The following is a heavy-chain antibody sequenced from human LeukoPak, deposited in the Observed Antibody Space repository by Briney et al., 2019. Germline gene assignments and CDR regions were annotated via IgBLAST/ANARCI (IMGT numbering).Heavy chain of an antibody. D-gene: IGHD3-22*01. CDR3: ASTGGSGYYNDY. Sequence: GGSLRLSCAASGFTFSSYGMHWVRQAPGKGLEWVAVISYDGSNKYYADSVKGRFTISRDNSKNTLYLQMNSLRAEDTAVYYCASTGGSGYYNDYWGQGTLVTVSS. CDR1: GFTFSSYG. J-gene: IGHJ4*02. V-gene: IGHV3-30*03. CDR2: ISYDGSNK.